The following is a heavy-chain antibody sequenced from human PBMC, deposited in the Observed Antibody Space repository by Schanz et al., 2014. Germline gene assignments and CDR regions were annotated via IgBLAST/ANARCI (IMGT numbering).Heavy chain of an antibody. D-gene: IGHD1-1*01. CDR1: GFTLSSYA. V-gene: IGHV3-30-3*01. CDR2: ISYDGSNK. CDR3: ARGTDWSLHY. Sequence: QVQLVESGGGVVQPGRSLRLSCAAYGFTLSSYAMHWVRQAPGKGLEWVAVISYDGSNKYYADSVKGRFTISRDNSKNPLYLQMNALRAGDTAVYYCARGTDWSLHYWGQGALVTVSS. J-gene: IGHJ4*02.